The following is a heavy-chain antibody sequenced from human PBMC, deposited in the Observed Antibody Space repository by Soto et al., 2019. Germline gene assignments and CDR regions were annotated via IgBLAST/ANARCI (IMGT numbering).Heavy chain of an antibody. Sequence: SETLSLTCAVYGGSFSGYYWSWIRQPPGKGLEWIGEINHSGSTNYNPSLKSRVTISVDTSKNQFSLKLSSVTAADTAVYYCARVPANYDFWSGYYSDYYYGMDVWGQVTTVTVSS. J-gene: IGHJ6*02. D-gene: IGHD3-3*01. V-gene: IGHV4-34*01. CDR3: ARVPANYDFWSGYYSDYYYGMDV. CDR2: INHSGST. CDR1: GGSFSGYY.